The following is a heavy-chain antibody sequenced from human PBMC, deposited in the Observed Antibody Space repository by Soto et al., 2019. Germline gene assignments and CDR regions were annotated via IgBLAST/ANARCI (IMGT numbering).Heavy chain of an antibody. CDR2: VYYSGTT. V-gene: IGHV4-61*01. J-gene: IGHJ4*02. CDR1: GGSVSDKTYY. Sequence: SETLSLTCSVSGGSVSDKTYYWSWIRQPPGKRLAGIGYVYYSGTTNYNPSLKSRVTISVDLSKNRLSLRLSSVTTADTALYCCARTTAVPNTLRSRYFFDYWGQGTLVTVSS. CDR3: ARTTAVPNTLRSRYFFDY. D-gene: IGHD4-17*01.